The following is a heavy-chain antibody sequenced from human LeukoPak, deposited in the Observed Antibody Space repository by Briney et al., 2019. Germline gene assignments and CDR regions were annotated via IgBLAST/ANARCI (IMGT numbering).Heavy chain of an antibody. CDR1: GFAFSSAW. CDR3: ATDKLWELTDYWGYFDY. D-gene: IGHD1-26*01. V-gene: IGHV3-15*01. CDR2: IKSKTAGGTT. J-gene: IGHJ4*02. Sequence: GGSLRLSCAASGFAFSSAWMSWVRQAPGKGLEWVGRIKSKTAGGTTDYAAPVNGRFMLSRDDSKNTLYPQMNSLKNEDTAVYYCATDKLWELTDYWGYFDYWGQGTLVTVSS.